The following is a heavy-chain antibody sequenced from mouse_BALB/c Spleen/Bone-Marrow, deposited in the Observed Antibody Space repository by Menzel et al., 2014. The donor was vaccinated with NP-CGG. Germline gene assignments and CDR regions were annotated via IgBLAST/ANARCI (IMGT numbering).Heavy chain of an antibody. CDR2: INSNGGST. CDR1: GFTFSSYG. CDR3: ARDGYYVFYAMDY. V-gene: IGHV5-6-3*01. J-gene: IGHJ4*01. D-gene: IGHD2-3*01. Sequence: EVMLVESGGGLVQPGGSLKLSCAASGFTFSSYGMSWVRQTPDKRLELVATINSNGGSTYYPDSVKGRFTISRDNAKNTPYLQMSSLKSEDTAMYYCARDGYYVFYAMDYWGQGTSVTVSS.